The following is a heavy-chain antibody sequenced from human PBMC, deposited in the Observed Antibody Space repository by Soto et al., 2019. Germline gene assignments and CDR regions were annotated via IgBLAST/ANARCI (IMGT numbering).Heavy chain of an antibody. V-gene: IGHV1-46*01. CDR2: INPSGGST. CDR3: ALGGSTNWQRNWFDP. D-gene: IGHD2-15*01. CDR1: GYTFTSLY. J-gene: IGHJ5*02. Sequence: QVQLVQSGAEVKKPGASVKVSCKASGYTFTSLYIHWVRQAPGQGLEWMGVINPSGGSTTYVQEFQGRVTMTRDTSTRTVYMDLNSLRSDDTAIYYCALGGSTNWQRNWFDPWGQGTRVTVSS.